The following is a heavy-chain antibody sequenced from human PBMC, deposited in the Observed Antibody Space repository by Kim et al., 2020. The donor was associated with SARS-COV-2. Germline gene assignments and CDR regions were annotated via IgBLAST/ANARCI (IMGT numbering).Heavy chain of an antibody. D-gene: IGHD4-17*01. CDR1: GFTFSSYW. J-gene: IGHJ4*02. V-gene: IGHV3-7*01. CDR3: TRDVQGDYRYYLDY. CDR2: IMHDGSLK. Sequence: GGSLRLSCAASGFTFSSYWMSWVRQAPGKGLEWVANIMHDGSLKYYVDSVKGRFTISRDNAKNSLYLQMNSLRAEDTAVYYCTRDVQGDYRYYLDYWGQGTLVTVSS.